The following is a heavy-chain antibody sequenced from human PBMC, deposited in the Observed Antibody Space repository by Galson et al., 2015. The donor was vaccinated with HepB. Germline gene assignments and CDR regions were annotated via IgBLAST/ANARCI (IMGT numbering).Heavy chain of an antibody. D-gene: IGHD3-3*01. CDR3: AKVFPPYYGFWSGHQK. V-gene: IGHV3-30*18. Sequence: SLRLSCAASGFIFSNYGMHWVRQAPGKGLEWVALISHDKRNKYYSDSVEGRFTVSRDNFKNTLHLQMNSLRVEDTAVYYCAKVFPPYYGFWSGHQKWGQGTQVTVSP. J-gene: IGHJ4*02. CDR1: GFIFSNYG. CDR2: ISHDKRNK.